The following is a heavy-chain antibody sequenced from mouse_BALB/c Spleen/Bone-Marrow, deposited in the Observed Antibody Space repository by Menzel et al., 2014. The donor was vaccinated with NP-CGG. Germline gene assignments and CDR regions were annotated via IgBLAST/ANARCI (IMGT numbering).Heavy chain of an antibody. D-gene: IGHD2-3*01. V-gene: IGHV1-9*01. CDR3: ARRGGWLGYFDV. Sequence: VQRVESGAELTKPGASVKISCKATGYTFSSYWIEWVKQRPGHGLEWIGEILPGSGSTNYNEKFKGKATFTADTSSNTAYMQLSSLTSEDSAVYYCARRGGWLGYFDVWGAGTTVTVSS. J-gene: IGHJ1*01. CDR1: GYTFSSYW. CDR2: ILPGSGST.